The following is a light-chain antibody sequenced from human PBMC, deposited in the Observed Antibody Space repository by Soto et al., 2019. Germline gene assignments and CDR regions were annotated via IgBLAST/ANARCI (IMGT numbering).Light chain of an antibody. Sequence: EIVMTQSPATLSVSPGERATLSCRASQSVSSNLAWYQQKPGQAPMLLIYGASTRGTGIPARFSGSGSGTEFTLILSTLQSEDFAVYYCQQYNNWPPITFGQGTRLEIK. V-gene: IGKV3-15*01. CDR1: QSVSSN. CDR3: QQYNNWPPIT. J-gene: IGKJ5*01. CDR2: GAS.